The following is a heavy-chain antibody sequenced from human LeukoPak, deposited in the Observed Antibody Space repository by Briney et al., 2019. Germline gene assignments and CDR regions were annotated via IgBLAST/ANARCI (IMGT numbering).Heavy chain of an antibody. D-gene: IGHD6-13*01. CDR3: AKDISLAAAEGGDFDY. CDR1: GFTFSSYA. J-gene: IGHJ4*02. Sequence: GRSLRLSCAASGFTFSSYAMHWVRQAPGKGLEWVAVISYDGSNKYYADSVKGRFTISRDNSKNTLYLQMNSLRAEDTAVYYCAKDISLAAAEGGDFDYLGQGTLVIVSS. V-gene: IGHV3-30-3*01. CDR2: ISYDGSNK.